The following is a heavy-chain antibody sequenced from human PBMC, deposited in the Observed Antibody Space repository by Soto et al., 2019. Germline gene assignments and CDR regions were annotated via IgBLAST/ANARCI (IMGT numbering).Heavy chain of an antibody. CDR3: ARVVILVPTASTHYYYHMDV. CDR2: SIPIVGTG. Sequence: QVQLVQSGAEVRKPGSSVTVSCKASGGTFSNYAISWVRQAPGQGLEWMGGSIPIVGTGSYPQKFQGRVTITADEPATTAYMELSSLRFEDTAVYYCARVVILVPTASTHYYYHMDVWGPGTTVTVSS. J-gene: IGHJ6*02. CDR1: GGTFSNYA. D-gene: IGHD2-2*01. V-gene: IGHV1-69*01.